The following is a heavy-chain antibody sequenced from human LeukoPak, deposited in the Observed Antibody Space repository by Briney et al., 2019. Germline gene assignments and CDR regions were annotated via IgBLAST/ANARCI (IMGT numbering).Heavy chain of an antibody. CDR3: AREARGYCSGGSCLDDY. CDR2: IIPIFGTA. CDR1: RGTFSSYT. D-gene: IGHD2-15*01. Sequence: SVKVSCKASRGTFSSYTISWVRQAPGQGLEWMGGIIPIFGTANYAQKFQGRVTITADESTSTAYMELSSLRSEDTAVYYCAREARGYCSGGSCLDDYWGQGTLVTVSS. V-gene: IGHV1-69*13. J-gene: IGHJ4*02.